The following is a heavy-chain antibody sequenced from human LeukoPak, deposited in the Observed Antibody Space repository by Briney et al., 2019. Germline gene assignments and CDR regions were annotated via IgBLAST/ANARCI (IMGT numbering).Heavy chain of an antibody. CDR1: GFTFDDYA. J-gene: IGHJ3*02. Sequence: GGSLRLSCAASGFTFDDYAMHWVRQAPGKGLEWVSGISWNSGSIGYADSVKGRFTISRDNAKNSLYLQMNSPRAEDTALYYCAKARIAAARIPDAFDIWGQGTMVTVSS. CDR3: AKARIAAARIPDAFDI. CDR2: ISWNSGSI. V-gene: IGHV3-9*01. D-gene: IGHD6-13*01.